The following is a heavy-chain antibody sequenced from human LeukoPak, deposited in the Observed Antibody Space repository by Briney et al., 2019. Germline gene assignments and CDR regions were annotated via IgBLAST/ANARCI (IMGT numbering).Heavy chain of an antibody. D-gene: IGHD2-2*02. CDR2: IHTSGST. CDR3: ASTVGYCSSILCYTIDS. V-gene: IGHV4-61*02. CDR1: SVSISSGSYY. Sequence: SETLSLTCTVSSVSISSGSYYWSWIRQPAGKGLEWIVRIHTSGSTNYNPSPKSRVTISVDTSKNQFSLKLSSVTAADTAMYYCASTVGYCSSILCYTIDSWGQGTLVTVSS. J-gene: IGHJ4*02.